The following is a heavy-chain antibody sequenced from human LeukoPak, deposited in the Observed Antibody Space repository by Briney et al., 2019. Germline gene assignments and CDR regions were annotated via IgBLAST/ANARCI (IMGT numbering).Heavy chain of an antibody. J-gene: IGHJ4*02. V-gene: IGHV3-66*01. CDR1: EFTVNNKY. Sequence: GGSLRLSCAASEFTVNNKYMTWVRQGPGKGLEWVSIIYNSGSTYYADSVKGRFTISRDNSKNTLYLQMNSLRAEDTAVYYCATPAYGSGTWGYWGQGTLVTVSS. D-gene: IGHD3-10*01. CDR3: ATPAYGSGTWGY. CDR2: IYNSGST.